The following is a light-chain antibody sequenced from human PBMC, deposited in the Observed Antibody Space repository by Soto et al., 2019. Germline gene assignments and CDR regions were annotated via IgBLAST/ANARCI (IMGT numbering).Light chain of an antibody. CDR2: GAS. J-gene: IGKJ4*01. CDR3: QQRSSWPLT. CDR1: QSVRSY. Sequence: EVVMTQSPATLSVSAGERATLSCGASQSVRSYLAWYQQKPGQAPRLLIHGASTRAPGIPARFSGSGSGTDFTLTISSLEPEDFAVYYCQQRSSWPLTFGGGTKVDIK. V-gene: IGKV3-11*01.